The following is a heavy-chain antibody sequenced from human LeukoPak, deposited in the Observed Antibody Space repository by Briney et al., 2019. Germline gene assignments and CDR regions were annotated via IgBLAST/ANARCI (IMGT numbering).Heavy chain of an antibody. Sequence: SQTLSLTCTVSGGSISSSSYYWGWIRQPPGKGLERIGSIYYSGSTYYNPSLKSRVTISVDTSKNQFSLKLSSVTAADTAVYYCARGRWWQWLVSKPSAQYMDVWGKGTTVTVSS. CDR3: ARGRWWQWLVSKPSAQYMDV. V-gene: IGHV4-39*07. J-gene: IGHJ6*03. CDR2: IYYSGST. D-gene: IGHD6-19*01. CDR1: GGSISSSSYY.